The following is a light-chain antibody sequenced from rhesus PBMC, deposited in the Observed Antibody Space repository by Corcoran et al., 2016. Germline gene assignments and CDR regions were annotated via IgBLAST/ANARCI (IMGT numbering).Light chain of an antibody. CDR1: QSVSSS. J-gene: IGKJ4*01. CDR2: VAS. Sequence: EIVLTQSPATLSLSPGERATLSCRASQSVSSSLAGYQQNTGQVSRRLINVASSRATGLPDRFSGSGYGTAFTLTISSLEPEDFAVYYWQQYSCWPLTFCGGTKVEIK. CDR3: QQYSCWPLT. V-gene: IGKV3-42*03.